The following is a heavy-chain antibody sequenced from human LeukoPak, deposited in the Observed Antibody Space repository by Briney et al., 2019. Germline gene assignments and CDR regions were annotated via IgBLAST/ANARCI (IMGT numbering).Heavy chain of an antibody. D-gene: IGHD2-15*01. J-gene: IGHJ3*02. Sequence: PGGSLRLSCAASGFTFSSYGMHWVRQAPGKGLEWVAVISYDGSNKYYADSVKGRFTISRDNSKNTLYLQMNSLRAEDTAVYYCEVVRNAFDIWGQGTMVTVSS. CDR3: EVVRNAFDI. CDR1: GFTFSSYG. CDR2: ISYDGSNK. V-gene: IGHV3-30*03.